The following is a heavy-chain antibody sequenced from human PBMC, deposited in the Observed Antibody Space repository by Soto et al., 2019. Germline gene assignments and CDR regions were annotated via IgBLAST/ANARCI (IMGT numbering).Heavy chain of an antibody. J-gene: IGHJ6*02. CDR1: GGTFNKYA. CDR2: IIPMFGTT. D-gene: IGHD2-15*01. CDR3: ARGYCSGGSCNSLLYYYYYGMDV. V-gene: IGHV1-69*12. Sequence: QVQLVQSGAEVKKPGSSVKVSCTASGGTFNKYAINWVRQAPGQGLEWMGGIIPMFGTTNYAQNFRGRVTITADEPTLKASMELSSLRSEDTAVYYCARGYCSGGSCNSLLYYYYYGMDVWGQGTTVTVSS.